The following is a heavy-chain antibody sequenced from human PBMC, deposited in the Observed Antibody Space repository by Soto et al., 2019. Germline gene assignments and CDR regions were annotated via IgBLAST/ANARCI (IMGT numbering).Heavy chain of an antibody. D-gene: IGHD6-19*01. Sequence: GGSLRLSCAASGFTFSSCAMSWVRQAPGKGLEWVSAISGSGGSTYYADSVKGRFTISRDNSKNTLYLQMNSLRAEDTAVYHCVKDPWWLVRFAHWGQGTLVTVYS. V-gene: IGHV3-23*01. J-gene: IGHJ4*02. CDR1: GFTFSSCA. CDR2: ISGSGGST. CDR3: VKDPWWLVRFAH.